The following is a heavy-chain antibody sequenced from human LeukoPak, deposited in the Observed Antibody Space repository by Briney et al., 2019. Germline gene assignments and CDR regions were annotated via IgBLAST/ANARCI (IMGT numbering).Heavy chain of an antibody. V-gene: IGHV3-48*01. D-gene: IGHD3-16*02. CDR3: ARENYDYVWGNYRKTSYFDY. CDR2: ISSSSSTI. Sequence: GGSLRLSCAASGFTFSSYRMNWVRQAPGKGLEWVSYISSSSSTIYYADSVKGRFTISRDNAKNSLYLQMNSLRAEDTAVYYCARENYDYVWGNYRKTSYFDYWGQGNLVTVSS. CDR1: GFTFSSYR. J-gene: IGHJ4*02.